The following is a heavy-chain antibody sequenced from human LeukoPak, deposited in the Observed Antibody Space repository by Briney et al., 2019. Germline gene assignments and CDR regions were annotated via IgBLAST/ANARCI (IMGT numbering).Heavy chain of an antibody. Sequence: GASVKVSCKASGYSSTNYGISWVRQAPGQGLEWMGWINTNTGNPTYAQGFTGRFVFSLDTSVSTAYLQISSLKAEDTAVYYCARQGPGYCGSTSCYGVDYWGQGTLVTVSS. V-gene: IGHV7-4-1*02. CDR2: INTNTGNP. CDR1: GYSSTNYG. J-gene: IGHJ4*02. D-gene: IGHD2-2*01. CDR3: ARQGPGYCGSTSCYGVDY.